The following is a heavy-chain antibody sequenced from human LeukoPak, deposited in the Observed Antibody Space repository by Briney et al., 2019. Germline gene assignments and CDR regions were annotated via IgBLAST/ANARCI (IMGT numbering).Heavy chain of an antibody. D-gene: IGHD4-17*01. Sequence: PSETLSLTCAVYGGSFSDYYWSWIRQPPGKGLEYIGEINHSGSTNYNPSLKSRVTMSVDTSKSQFSLKLSSVTAADTAVYYCARGPTTVTRAFDYWGQGTLVTVSS. CDR2: INHSGST. J-gene: IGHJ4*02. V-gene: IGHV4-34*01. CDR1: GGSFSDYY. CDR3: ARGPTTVTRAFDY.